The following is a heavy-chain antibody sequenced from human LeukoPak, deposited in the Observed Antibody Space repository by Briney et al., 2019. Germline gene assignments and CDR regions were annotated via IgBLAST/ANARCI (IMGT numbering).Heavy chain of an antibody. CDR3: VRDVSQRRHFDY. CDR2: IYYSGST. Sequence: SETLSLTCTVSGGSLSSYYWSWIRQPPGKGLKWIGYIYYSGSTTYNPSLKSRVTISVDTSKNQFSLKLSSVTAADTAVYYCVRDVSQRRHFDYWGQGTLVTVSS. J-gene: IGHJ4*02. V-gene: IGHV4-59*12. D-gene: IGHD1-1*01. CDR1: GGSLSSYY.